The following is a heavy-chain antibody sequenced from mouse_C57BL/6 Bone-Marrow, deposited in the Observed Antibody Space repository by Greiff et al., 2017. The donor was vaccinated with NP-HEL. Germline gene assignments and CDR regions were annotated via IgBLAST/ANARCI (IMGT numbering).Heavy chain of an antibody. J-gene: IGHJ1*03. CDR2: INPNNGGT. D-gene: IGHD3-1*01. V-gene: IGHV1-18*01. CDR3: ARRKTGHWYFDV. Sequence: VQLHQSGPELVKPGASVKIPCKASGYTFTDYNMDWVKQSHGKSLEWIGDINPNNGGTIYNQKFKGKATLTVDKSSSTAYMELRSLTSEDTAVYYCARRKTGHWYFDVWGTGTTVTVSS. CDR1: GYTFTDYN.